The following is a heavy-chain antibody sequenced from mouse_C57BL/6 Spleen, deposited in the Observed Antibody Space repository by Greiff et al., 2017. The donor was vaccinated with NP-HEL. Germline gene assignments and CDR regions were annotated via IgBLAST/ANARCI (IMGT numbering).Heavy chain of an antibody. V-gene: IGHV5-4*01. D-gene: IGHD1-1*01. CDR3: ARELRAYFDV. Sequence: EVQGVESGGGLVKPGGSLKLSCAASGFTFSSYAMSWVRQTPEKRLEWVATISDGGSYTYYPDNVKGRFTISRDNAKNNLYLQMSHLKSEDTAMYYCARELRAYFDVWGTGTTVTVSS. J-gene: IGHJ1*03. CDR1: GFTFSSYA. CDR2: ISDGGSYT.